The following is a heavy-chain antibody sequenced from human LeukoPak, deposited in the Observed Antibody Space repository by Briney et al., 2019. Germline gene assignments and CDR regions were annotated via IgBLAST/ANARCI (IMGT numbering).Heavy chain of an antibody. J-gene: IGHJ6*03. CDR3: ARKAAAGTYCYYYMDV. D-gene: IGHD6-13*01. V-gene: IGHV4-59*01. Sequence: SETLSLTCTVSVGPISSYYWSWLRQPPGKGLEGIGYIYYSGSTNYNPSLKSRVTISVDTSKNQFSLKLSSVTAADTAVYYCARKAAAGTYCYYYMDVWGKGTTVTVSS. CDR1: VGPISSYY. CDR2: IYYSGST.